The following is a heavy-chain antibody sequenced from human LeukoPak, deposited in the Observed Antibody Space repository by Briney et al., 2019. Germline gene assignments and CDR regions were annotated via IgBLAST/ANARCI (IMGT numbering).Heavy chain of an antibody. V-gene: IGHV3-23*01. Sequence: GGSLRLSCTASGFTFSSSAMTWVRQAPGKGLEWVSAISDSGGDSIYTDSVKDRFTISRDNSKNTVYLQMNGLRAEDTALYYCAKGGSYAPLDYWGQGTLVTVSS. CDR3: AKGGSYAPLDY. CDR2: ISDSGGDS. J-gene: IGHJ4*02. D-gene: IGHD1-26*01. CDR1: GFTFSSSA.